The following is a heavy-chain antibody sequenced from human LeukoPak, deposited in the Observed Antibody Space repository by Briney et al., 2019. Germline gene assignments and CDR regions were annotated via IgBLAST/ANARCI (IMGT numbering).Heavy chain of an antibody. D-gene: IGHD6-6*01. CDR3: ARLSSSSEENYFDY. J-gene: IGHJ4*02. Sequence: KAGESLKISCKGSGYSFTSYWIGWVRQMPGKGLEWMGIIYPGDSDTRYSPSFQGQVTISADKSISTAYLQWSSLEASDTAMYYCARLSSSSEENYFDYWGQGTQVTASS. CDR1: GYSFTSYW. V-gene: IGHV5-51*01. CDR2: IYPGDSDT.